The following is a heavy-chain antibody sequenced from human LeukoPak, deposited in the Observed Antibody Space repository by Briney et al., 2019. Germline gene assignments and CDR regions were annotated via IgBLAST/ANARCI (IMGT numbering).Heavy chain of an antibody. V-gene: IGHV3-7*01. J-gene: IGHJ1*01. CDR3: ARGGAGGGYFPT. D-gene: IGHD3-16*01. Sequence: GGSLRLSCVASGFSFSSSTMSWVRQAAGRGLEWVAKMKEDGSDENYVDSVKGRFTISRDNARNSLHLQMNSLRAEDTAVNFCARGGAGGGYFPTWGQGILVIVSS. CDR2: MKEDGSDE. CDR1: GFSFSSST.